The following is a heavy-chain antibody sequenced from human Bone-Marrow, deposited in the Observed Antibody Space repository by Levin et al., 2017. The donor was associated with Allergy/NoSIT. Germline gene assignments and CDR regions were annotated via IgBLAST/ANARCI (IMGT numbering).Heavy chain of an antibody. Sequence: SCAASGFTFDDYAMHWVRQAPGKGLEWVSGISWNSGSIGYADSVKGRFTISRDNAKNSLYLQMNSLRAEDTALYYCAKDHCSSTSCYQSHWGQGTLVTVSS. CDR2: ISWNSGSI. CDR1: GFTFDDYA. D-gene: IGHD2-2*01. J-gene: IGHJ4*02. V-gene: IGHV3-9*01. CDR3: AKDHCSSTSCYQSH.